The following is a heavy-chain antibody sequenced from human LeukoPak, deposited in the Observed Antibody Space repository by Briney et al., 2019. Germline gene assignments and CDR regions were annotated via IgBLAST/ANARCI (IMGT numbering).Heavy chain of an antibody. D-gene: IGHD3-22*01. CDR1: GYTFTGYY. CDR2: ISPYNGNT. CDR3: ARGLRGYYDTGGYTWDAFDI. V-gene: IGHV1-18*04. Sequence: GASVKVSCKASGYTFTGYYMHWVRQAPGQGLEWMGWISPYNGNTNYAQKFQGRVTMTTDTSTRTAYMELRSLRSDDTAVYYCARGLRGYYDTGGYTWDAFDIWGQGTMVTVSS. J-gene: IGHJ3*02.